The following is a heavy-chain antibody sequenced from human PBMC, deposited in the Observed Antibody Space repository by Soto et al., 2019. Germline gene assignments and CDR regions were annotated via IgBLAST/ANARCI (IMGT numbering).Heavy chain of an antibody. Sequence: ASVKVSCKASGYTFTSYYMHWVRQAPGQGLEWMGIINPSGGSTSYAQRFQGRVTMTRDTSTSTVYMELSSLRSEDTAVYYCAADNYDILTGYLADAFDIWGQGTMVTVSS. CDR3: AADNYDILTGYLADAFDI. J-gene: IGHJ3*02. CDR2: INPSGGST. CDR1: GYTFTSYY. D-gene: IGHD3-9*01. V-gene: IGHV1-46*01.